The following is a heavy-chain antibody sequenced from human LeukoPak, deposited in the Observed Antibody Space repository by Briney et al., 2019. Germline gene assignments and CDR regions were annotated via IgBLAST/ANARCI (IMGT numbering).Heavy chain of an antibody. J-gene: IGHJ6*02. CDR2: VYYSGST. Sequence: SETLSLTCTVSGGSIRSYFWSWIRQPPGKGLEWIGYVYYSGSTNYNPSLKSRVTISVDRSNNKFSLKLTSVTAADTAVYYCARDQTVWGRSDYYGMNVWGQGTTVTVSS. V-gene: IGHV4-59*01. CDR3: ARDQTVWGRSDYYGMNV. D-gene: IGHD4-17*01. CDR1: GGSIRSYF.